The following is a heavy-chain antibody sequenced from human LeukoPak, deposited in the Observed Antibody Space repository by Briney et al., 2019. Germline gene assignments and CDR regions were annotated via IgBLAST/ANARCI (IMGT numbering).Heavy chain of an antibody. Sequence: SETLSLTCTVSGGSLSSGDYYWSWIRQPPGKGLEWIGYIYYSGCTYFSPSLKSRVTISVDTSKNQFSLKLSSVTAADTAVYSCARDRGGRDGYNRGYFDLWGRGTLVTVSS. CDR2: IYYSGCT. D-gene: IGHD5-24*01. CDR1: GGSLSSGDYY. V-gene: IGHV4-30-4*01. CDR3: ARDRGGRDGYNRGYFDL. J-gene: IGHJ2*01.